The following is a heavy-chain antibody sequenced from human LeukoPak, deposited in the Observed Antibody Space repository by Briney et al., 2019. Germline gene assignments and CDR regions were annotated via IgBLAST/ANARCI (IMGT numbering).Heavy chain of an antibody. J-gene: IGHJ6*02. D-gene: IGHD2-2*01. CDR2: ISSSGRTI. CDR1: GFTLSSYE. Sequence: GSLRLSCAASGFTLSSYEFNWVRQAPGKGLEWVSYISSSGRTIFYADSVKGRFTISRDNAKNSLYLQMNSLRAEDTAVYHCARGDEYCSSTSCYAGPSYGLDVWGQGTTVTVSS. CDR3: ARGDEYCSSTSCYAGPSYGLDV. V-gene: IGHV3-48*03.